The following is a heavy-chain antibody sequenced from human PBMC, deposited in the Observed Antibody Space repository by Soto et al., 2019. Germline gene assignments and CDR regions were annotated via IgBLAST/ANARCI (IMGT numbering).Heavy chain of an antibody. CDR2: IYYTGST. Sequence: QVQLQESGPGLVKPSQSLSLTCTVTGASINIEGYYWSWIRQHRVKGLEWIGYIYYTGSTFSNPALGSRVYISQDASQNQFSLQLTSVTAAYTAVYFCVRVHTWDTKYYADVWGKGTTVTVSS. V-gene: IGHV4-31*03. J-gene: IGHJ6*03. D-gene: IGHD1-26*01. CDR1: GASINIEGYY. CDR3: VRVHTWDTKYYADV.